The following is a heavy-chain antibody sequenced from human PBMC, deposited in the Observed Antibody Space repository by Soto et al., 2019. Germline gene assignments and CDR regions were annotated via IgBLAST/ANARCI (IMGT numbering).Heavy chain of an antibody. CDR1: GFIVSSNH. Sequence: EVQLVESGGGLVQPGGSLRLSCAASGFIVSSNHMSWVRQAPGKGLEWVSLFHSGGSAYYADSVKGRFTVSRDNSRNTVYRQMNSLSVEDTAVYYCTRGVNSSSWYDHWGQGTLVTVSS. V-gene: IGHV3-53*01. D-gene: IGHD6-13*01. CDR3: TRGVNSSSWYDH. J-gene: IGHJ5*02. CDR2: FHSGGSA.